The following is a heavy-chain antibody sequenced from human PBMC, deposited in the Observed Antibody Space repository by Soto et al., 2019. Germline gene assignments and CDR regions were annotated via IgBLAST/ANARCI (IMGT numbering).Heavy chain of an antibody. CDR3: ARHEGGSYYQWYFDL. V-gene: IGHV4-39*01. CDR2: IYYSGST. CDR1: GGSISSSSYY. D-gene: IGHD1-26*01. J-gene: IGHJ2*01. Sequence: QLQLQESGPGLVKPSETLSLTCTVSGGSISSSSYYWGWIRQPPGKGLEWIGSIYYSGSTYYNPSLKSRVTISVDTSKNQFSLKLSSVTAADTAVYYCARHEGGSYYQWYFDLRGRGTLVTVSS.